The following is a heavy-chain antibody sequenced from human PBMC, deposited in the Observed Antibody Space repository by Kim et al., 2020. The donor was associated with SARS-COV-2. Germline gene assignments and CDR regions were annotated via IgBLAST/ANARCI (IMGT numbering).Heavy chain of an antibody. J-gene: IGHJ3*01. D-gene: IGHD1-20*01. Sequence: GESLKISCKGSGYDFTNYWVAWVRQSPGRGLEWMGIIWPGDSDTRYSPSFQGQVTISLDKSISTAYLQWSSLKASDTAMYYCARPRGHLFDNSWTAFDVWGQGTMVTVSS. CDR2: IWPGDSDT. CDR1: GYDFTNYW. CDR3: ARPRGHLFDNSWTAFDV. V-gene: IGHV5-51*01.